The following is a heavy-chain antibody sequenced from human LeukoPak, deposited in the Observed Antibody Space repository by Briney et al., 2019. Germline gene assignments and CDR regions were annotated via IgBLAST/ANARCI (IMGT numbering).Heavy chain of an antibody. CDR1: GFTFNNFG. D-gene: IGHD3-22*01. J-gene: IGHJ3*02. V-gene: IGHV3-30*02. Sequence: GGSLRLSCEASGFTFNNFGMHWVRQAPGKGLEWVAFIRYDGSNKYYADSVKGRFTISRDNSKNTLYLQMNSLRAEDTAVYYCAKESGFDYYDSSGLGFDDAFDIWGQGTMVTVSS. CDR2: IRYDGSNK. CDR3: AKESGFDYYDSSGLGFDDAFDI.